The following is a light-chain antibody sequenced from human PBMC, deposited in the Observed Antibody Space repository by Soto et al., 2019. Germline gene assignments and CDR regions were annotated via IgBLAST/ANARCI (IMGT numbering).Light chain of an antibody. CDR2: GAS. CDR1: QGINSF. Sequence: DIQLTQSPSFLSVSVGDRVTISCRASQGINSFLAWYQQRPGKAPKLLIYGASTLQIGVPSRFSGSGSGTEFTLTISSLQPDDFATYYCQQYNSFWTFGQGTKVDI. CDR3: QQYNSFWT. J-gene: IGKJ1*01. V-gene: IGKV1-9*01.